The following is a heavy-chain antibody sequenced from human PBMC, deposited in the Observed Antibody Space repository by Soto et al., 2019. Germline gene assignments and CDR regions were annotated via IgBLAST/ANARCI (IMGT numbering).Heavy chain of an antibody. Sequence: PGGSLRLSCAASGFTFSSYAMSWVRQAPGKGLEWVSAISGSGGSTYYADSVKGRFTISRDNSKNTLYLQMNSLRAEDTAVYYCAKILGGFGELYYFDYWGQGTLVTVSS. V-gene: IGHV3-23*01. CDR2: ISGSGGST. CDR1: GFTFSSYA. CDR3: AKILGGFGELYYFDY. D-gene: IGHD3-10*01. J-gene: IGHJ4*02.